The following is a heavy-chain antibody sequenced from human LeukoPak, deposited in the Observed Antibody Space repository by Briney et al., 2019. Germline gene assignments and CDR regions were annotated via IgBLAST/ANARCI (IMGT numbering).Heavy chain of an antibody. CDR2: VYHSGST. CDR1: GYSISSGYY. D-gene: IGHD2-2*01. V-gene: IGHV4-38-2*01. CDR3: ARLHCSSTSCYLYIDY. Sequence: SETLSLTCAVSGYSISSGYYWGWIRQPPGKGLEWIGSVYHSGSTYYNPSLKSRVTISVDTSKNQFSLKLSSVTAADTAVYYCARLHCSSTSCYLYIDYWGQGTLVTVSS. J-gene: IGHJ4*02.